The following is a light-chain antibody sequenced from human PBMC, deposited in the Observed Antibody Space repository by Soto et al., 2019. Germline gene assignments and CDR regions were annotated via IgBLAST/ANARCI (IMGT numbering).Light chain of an antibody. CDR2: EVT. CDR1: SSDVGSYNL. J-gene: IGLJ2*01. V-gene: IGLV2-23*02. CDR3: ASFAVVDTVV. Sequence: QSVLAQPASVSGSVGQSITISCTGTSSDVGSYNLVSWYQQHPGKAPKLIIYEVTKRPSGVSNRLSGSKSGNTASLTISGLQAEDEADYYCASFAVVDTVVFGGGTKVT.